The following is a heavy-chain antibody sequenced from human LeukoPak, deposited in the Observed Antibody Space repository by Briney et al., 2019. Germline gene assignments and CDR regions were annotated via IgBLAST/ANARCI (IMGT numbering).Heavy chain of an antibody. CDR2: IYYSRST. D-gene: IGHD4-23*01. V-gene: IGHV4-59*01. CDR1: RDSMSSYY. Sequence: SETLSLTCTVSRDSMSSYYWSWIRQPPGNGLEWIGYIYYSRSTNYTPSHKSRVTISVDTSKNQFALKLRSVTASDTAVYYCAKATPLGGGTLYYFDYWGQGTLVTVSS. CDR3: AKATPLGGGTLYYFDY. J-gene: IGHJ4*02.